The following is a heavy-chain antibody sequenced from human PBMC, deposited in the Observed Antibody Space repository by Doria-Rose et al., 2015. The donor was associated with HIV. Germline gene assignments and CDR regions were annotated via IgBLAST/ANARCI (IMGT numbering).Heavy chain of an antibody. D-gene: IGHD2-21*02. Sequence: QVQLQESGPGLVKPSETLSLTCTVSGGSINSYYWSWIRQPPGKGPEWIGYIHYSGRTNYNPSLKSRVTISLDTSKNQFSLKVGAVGAADAAVYYCARGGLGDRFDYWGQGTLVTGSS. J-gene: IGHJ4*02. CDR2: IHYSGRT. CDR3: ARGGLGDRFDY. V-gene: IGHV4-59*01. CDR1: GGSINSYY.